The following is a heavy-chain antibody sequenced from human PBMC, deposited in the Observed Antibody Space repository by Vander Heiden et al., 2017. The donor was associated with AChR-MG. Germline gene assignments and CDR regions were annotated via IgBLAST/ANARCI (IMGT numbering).Heavy chain of an antibody. CDR3: ARVRLGDAFDI. Sequence: QVQLQQWGAGLLKPSETLSLTCAVYGGSFSGYYWSWIRQPPGKGLERIGEINHSGSTNYNPSLKSRVTISVDTSKNQFSLKLSSVTAADTAVYYCARVRLGDAFDIWGQGTMVTVSS. CDR1: GGSFSGYY. J-gene: IGHJ3*02. CDR2: INHSGST. V-gene: IGHV4-34*01. D-gene: IGHD3-16*01.